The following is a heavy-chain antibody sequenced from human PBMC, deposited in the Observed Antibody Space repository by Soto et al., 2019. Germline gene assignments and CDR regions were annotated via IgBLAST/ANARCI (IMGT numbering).Heavy chain of an antibody. CDR3: ARVGGDDFGDSGGFDY. CDR2: IYHSGST. Sequence: TLSRTVAFCGGSICSGGYSWSWILQPPGKGLEWIGYIYHSGSTYYNPSLKSRVTISVDRSKNQFSLKLSSVTAADTEVYYCARVGGDDFGDSGGFDYWGQGSPDSVS. J-gene: IGHJ4*02. V-gene: IGHV4-30-2*02. D-gene: IGHD4-17*01. CDR1: GGSICSGGYS.